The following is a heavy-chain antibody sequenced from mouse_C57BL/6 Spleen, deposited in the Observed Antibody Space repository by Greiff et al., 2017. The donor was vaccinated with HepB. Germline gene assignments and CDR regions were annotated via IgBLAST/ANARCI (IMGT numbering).Heavy chain of an antibody. CDR3: ARGSSGYEAMDY. V-gene: IGHV1-82*01. Sequence: VQLQQSGPELVKPGASVKISCKASGYAFSSSWMNWVKQRPGKGLEWIGRIYPGDGDTNYNGKFKGKATLTADKSSSTAYMQLSSLTSEDSAVYFCARGSSGYEAMDYCGQGTSVTVSS. D-gene: IGHD3-2*02. J-gene: IGHJ4*01. CDR1: GYAFSSSW. CDR2: IYPGDGDT.